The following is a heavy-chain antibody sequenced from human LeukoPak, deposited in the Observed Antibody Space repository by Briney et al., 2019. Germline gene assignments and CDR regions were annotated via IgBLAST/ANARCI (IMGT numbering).Heavy chain of an antibody. Sequence: EGSLRLSCAVSRFTFSSYGMHWVRQAPGKGLEYVSAISSNGGGTYYANSVKGRFTISRDNSKNTLYLQMGSLRTEDMAVYYCARERSDSSGYWYFDYWGQGTLVTVSS. V-gene: IGHV3-64*01. CDR3: ARERSDSSGYWYFDY. CDR2: ISSNGGGT. D-gene: IGHD3-22*01. J-gene: IGHJ4*02. CDR1: RFTFSSYG.